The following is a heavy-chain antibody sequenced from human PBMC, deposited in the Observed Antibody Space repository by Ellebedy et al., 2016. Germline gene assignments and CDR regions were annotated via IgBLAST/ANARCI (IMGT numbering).Heavy chain of an antibody. CDR1: GFTLSDYS. CDR2: ISGGGDIT. CDR3: YYGHYSGS. J-gene: IGHJ4*02. V-gene: IGHV3-23*01. D-gene: IGHD4-17*01. Sequence: GESLKISXAASGFTLSDYSMNWVRQAPGGGLEWVSTISGGGDITVSADSVKGRFTISRDNSRNTLYLQMNSLRAEDTAVYYCYYGHYSGSWGQGTLVTVSS.